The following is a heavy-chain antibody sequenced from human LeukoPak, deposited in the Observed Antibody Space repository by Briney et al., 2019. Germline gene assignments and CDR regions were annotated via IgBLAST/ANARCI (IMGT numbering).Heavy chain of an antibody. D-gene: IGHD3-22*01. CDR2: ISFDGSNK. CDR1: GFTFNTYG. Sequence: GRSLRLSCAGSGFTFNTYGMHWVRQAPGKGLEWVALISFDGSNKYYADSVKGRFTISRDNSKNTLYLQMSSLRPEDTAVFYCARQYYDSDAFSLFDYWGQGTLVTVSS. V-gene: IGHV3-30-3*01. CDR3: ARQYYDSDAFSLFDY. J-gene: IGHJ4*02.